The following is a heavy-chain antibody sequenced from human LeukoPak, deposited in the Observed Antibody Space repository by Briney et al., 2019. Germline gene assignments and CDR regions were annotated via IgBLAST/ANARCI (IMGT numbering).Heavy chain of an antibody. V-gene: IGHV3-7*03. CDR3: AKEGRSLQTY. CDR1: GFTFNTYT. Sequence: GGSLRLSCAASGFTFNTYTMNWVRQAPGKGLEWVANLKADGTETYYVDSVKGRFTISRDNAKNSLYLQMNSLRVEDTAVYYCAKEGRSLQTYWGQGTLVTVSS. D-gene: IGHD5-24*01. CDR2: LKADGTET. J-gene: IGHJ4*02.